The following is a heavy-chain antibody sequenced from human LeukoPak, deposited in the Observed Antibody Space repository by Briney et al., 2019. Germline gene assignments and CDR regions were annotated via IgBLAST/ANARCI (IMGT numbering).Heavy chain of an antibody. D-gene: IGHD3-3*01. CDR2: INHSGST. Sequence: SETLSLTCAVYGGSFSGYYWSWIRQPPGKGLEWIGEINHSGSTNYNPSLKSRVTISVDTSKNQSSLKLSSVTAADTAVYYCARGSYYDFRSGYRKYNWFDPWGQGTLVTVSS. CDR1: GGSFSGYY. V-gene: IGHV4-34*01. CDR3: ARGSYYDFRSGYRKYNWFDP. J-gene: IGHJ5*02.